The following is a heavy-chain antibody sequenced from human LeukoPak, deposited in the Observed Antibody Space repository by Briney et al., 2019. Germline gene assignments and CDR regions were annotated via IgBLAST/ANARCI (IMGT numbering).Heavy chain of an antibody. D-gene: IGHD6-13*01. CDR3: ARARRYSSSYYQTRNWFDP. J-gene: IGHJ5*02. Sequence: ASVKVSCKASGYTFTSYDSNWVRQATGQGLEWMGWMNPNSGNTGYAQKFQGRVTITRNTSISTAYMELSSLRSEDTAVYYCARARRYSSSYYQTRNWFDPWGQGTLVTVSS. CDR1: GYTFTSYD. CDR2: MNPNSGNT. V-gene: IGHV1-8*03.